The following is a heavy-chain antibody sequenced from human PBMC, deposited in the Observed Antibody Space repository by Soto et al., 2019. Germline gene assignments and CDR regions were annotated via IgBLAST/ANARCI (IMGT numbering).Heavy chain of an antibody. CDR1: GYSFTSYW. V-gene: IGHV5-51*01. CDR3: GKTVPSYDILTGYYMGVAANWFDP. D-gene: IGHD3-9*01. CDR2: IYPGDSDT. J-gene: IGHJ5*02. Sequence: GESLKISFKGSGYSFTSYWIGWVRQMPGKGLEWMGIIYPGDSDTRYSPSFQGQVTISAGKSISTAYLQWSSLKASDTAMYYCGKTVPSYDILTGYYMGVAANWFDPWGQGTLVTVSS.